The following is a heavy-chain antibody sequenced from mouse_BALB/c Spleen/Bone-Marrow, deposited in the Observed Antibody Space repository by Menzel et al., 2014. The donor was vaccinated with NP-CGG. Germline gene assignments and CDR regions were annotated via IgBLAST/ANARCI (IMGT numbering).Heavy chain of an antibody. CDR1: GYTFTDYW. D-gene: IGHD1-1*01. J-gene: IGHJ1*01. CDR2: INPSSGYT. CDR3: ARRYGSLWYFDV. Sequence: QVQLQQSGAELAKPGASVKMSCKASGYTFTDYWMHWVKQRPGQGLEWIGYINPSSGYTEYNQKFKDKATLTADKSSSTAYMQLNILTSEDSAVYYCARRYGSLWYFDVWGAGTTFTVSS. V-gene: IGHV1-7*01.